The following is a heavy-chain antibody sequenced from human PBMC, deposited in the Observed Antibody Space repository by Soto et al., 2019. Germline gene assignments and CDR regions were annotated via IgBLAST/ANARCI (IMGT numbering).Heavy chain of an antibody. D-gene: IGHD2-2*01. Sequence: ASVKVSCKASGYTFTSYGISWVRQAPGQGLEWMGWISAYNGNTNYAQKLQGRVTMTTDTSTSTAYMELRSLRSDDTAVYYCARYCSSTSCFSYYGMDVWGQGTTVTVSS. J-gene: IGHJ6*02. V-gene: IGHV1-18*01. CDR1: GYTFTSYG. CDR3: ARYCSSTSCFSYYGMDV. CDR2: ISAYNGNT.